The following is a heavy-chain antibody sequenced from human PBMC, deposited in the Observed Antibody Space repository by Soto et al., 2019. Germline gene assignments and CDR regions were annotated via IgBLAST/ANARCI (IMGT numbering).Heavy chain of an antibody. J-gene: IGHJ4*02. CDR2: INPISGIA. D-gene: IGHD1-7*01. CDR3: ATPNYGFDY. Sequence: SVKVSCKASGYTFTSYDINWVRQATGQGLEWMGRINPISGIADYAQKFQGRVTITADKSTSTAYMELSSLRSEDTAVYYCATPNYGFDYWGQGTLVTVSS. V-gene: IGHV1-69*04. CDR1: GYTFTSYD.